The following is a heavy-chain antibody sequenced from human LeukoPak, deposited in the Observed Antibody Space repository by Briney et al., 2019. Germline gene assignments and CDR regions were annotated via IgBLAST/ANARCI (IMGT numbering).Heavy chain of an antibody. CDR2: INPSGGST. V-gene: IGHV1-46*03. CDR3: AAGPYYYYYMDV. D-gene: IGHD6-13*01. J-gene: IGHJ6*03. Sequence: ASVKFSCKASGHTFTSYYMHWVRQAPGQGLEWMGIINPSGGSTSYAQKFQGRVTMTRDMSTSTVYMELSSLRSEDTAVYYCAAGPYYYYYMDVWGKGTTVTVSS. CDR1: GHTFTSYY.